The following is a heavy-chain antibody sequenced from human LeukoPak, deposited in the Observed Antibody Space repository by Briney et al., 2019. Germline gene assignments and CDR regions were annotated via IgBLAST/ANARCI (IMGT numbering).Heavy chain of an antibody. CDR1: GYTFTSYY. CDR2: INPSGGST. CDR3: VRGSEMTTVATSFY. V-gene: IGHV1-46*01. Sequence: ASVKVSCKTSGYTFTSYYMHWVRQAPGQGLEWMGKINPSGGSTSYAQKFQGRVTMTRDTSISTAYMELSSLIFDDTAVYYCVRGSEMTTVATSFYWGHGTLVTVSS. J-gene: IGHJ4*01. D-gene: IGHD4-23*01.